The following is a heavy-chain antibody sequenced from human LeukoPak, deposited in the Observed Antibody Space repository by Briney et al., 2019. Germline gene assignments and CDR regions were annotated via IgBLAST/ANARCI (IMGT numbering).Heavy chain of an antibody. V-gene: IGHV4-39*01. CDR3: ARRPVAGHFDY. D-gene: IGHD6-19*01. CDR1: GGSISNSIYY. Sequence: SETLSLTCTVSGGSISNSIYYWGWIRQPPGKGLECIGNIFYRGSTYYNPSLQSRVTISVDTSKNQFSLKLSSVTAADTAVYYCARRPVAGHFDYWGQGTLVTVSS. CDR2: IFYRGST. J-gene: IGHJ4*02.